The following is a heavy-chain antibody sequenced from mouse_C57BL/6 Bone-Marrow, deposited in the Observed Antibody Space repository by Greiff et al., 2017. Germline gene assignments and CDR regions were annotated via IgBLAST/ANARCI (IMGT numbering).Heavy chain of an antibody. V-gene: IGHV1-85*01. J-gene: IGHJ2*01. CDR2: IFPRGGST. D-gene: IGHD1-1*01. Sequence: LVESGPELVKPGASVKLSCKASGFTFTSYDINWVKQRPGQGLEWFGWIFPRGGSTMYNERFQGKATLTVDTSSSTAYMELHSLTSEDSAVYFCARAYDYGSSYDDYWGQGTTLTVSS. CDR3: ARAYDYGSSYDDY. CDR1: GFTFTSYD.